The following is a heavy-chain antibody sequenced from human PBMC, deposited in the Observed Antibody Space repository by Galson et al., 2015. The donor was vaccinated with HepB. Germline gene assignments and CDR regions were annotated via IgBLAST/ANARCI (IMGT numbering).Heavy chain of an antibody. CDR2: ISYDGSNK. Sequence: SLRLSCAASGFTFSSYGMHWVRQAPGKGLEWVAVISYDGSNKYYADSVKGRFTISRDNSKNTLYLQMNSLRAEDTAVYYCAKDRDGYYDSSGYYQNWYFDLWGRGTLVTVSS. CDR3: AKDRDGYYDSSGYYQNWYFDL. J-gene: IGHJ2*01. CDR1: GFTFSSYG. V-gene: IGHV3-30*18. D-gene: IGHD3-22*01.